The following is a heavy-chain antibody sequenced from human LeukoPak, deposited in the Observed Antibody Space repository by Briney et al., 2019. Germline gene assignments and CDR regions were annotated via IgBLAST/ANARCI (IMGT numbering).Heavy chain of an antibody. Sequence: GGSLTLPWAPSGFHFKTYSMNGVAKPPGKGGEGLPSIISSSTYIYYVASVKGRFTLSRDNAKNSLYLQMNSLRAEDTAVYYCARAGVGATTLYYYMDVWGKGTTVTVSS. CDR1: GFHFKTYS. CDR2: IISSSTYI. CDR3: ARAGVGATTLYYYMDV. V-gene: IGHV3-21*01. J-gene: IGHJ6*03. D-gene: IGHD1-26*01.